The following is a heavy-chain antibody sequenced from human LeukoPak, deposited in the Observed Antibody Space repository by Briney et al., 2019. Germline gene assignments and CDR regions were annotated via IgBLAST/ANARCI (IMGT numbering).Heavy chain of an antibody. CDR2: MNPNSGNT. D-gene: IGHD3-9*01. V-gene: IGHV1-8*01. CDR1: GYTFTRSD. CDR3: ARYSVLQYFDDDAFDI. Sequence: VASLKVSCKASGYTFTRSDIKWVRQATGQGLEWMGWMNPNSGNTCYPHKFQGRVTMTKKTSRSTAYMELSRLRSEDTAVYYCARYSVLQYFDDDAFDIWGQGTMVTVSS. J-gene: IGHJ3*02.